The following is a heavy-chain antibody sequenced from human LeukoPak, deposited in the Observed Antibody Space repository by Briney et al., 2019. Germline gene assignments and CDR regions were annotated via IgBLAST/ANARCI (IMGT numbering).Heavy chain of an antibody. Sequence: GGFLRLSCAASGITFSSYAMHWVRQAPGKGLEWVAVISYDGSNEYYADSVKGRFTISRDNSKNTLYMQMNSLRAEDTAVYYCVRARWLRDAFDIWGQGTVVTVSS. D-gene: IGHD3-10*01. V-gene: IGHV3-30-3*01. CDR3: VRARWLRDAFDI. CDR2: ISYDGSNE. J-gene: IGHJ3*02. CDR1: GITFSSYA.